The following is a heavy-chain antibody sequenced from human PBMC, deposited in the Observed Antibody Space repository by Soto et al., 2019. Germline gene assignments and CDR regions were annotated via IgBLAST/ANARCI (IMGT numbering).Heavy chain of an antibody. Sequence: LRRSCAASGFTFTTYWMSWVRQAPGKGLEWVANIKQDGSEKYYVDSVRGRFTISRDNAWNPVSLQMNSLGVEDTAVYFCAREWSPPPAVSDYWGQGVLVTVSS. D-gene: IGHD1-26*01. CDR3: AREWSPPPAVSDY. V-gene: IGHV3-7*03. CDR1: GFTFTTYW. J-gene: IGHJ4*02. CDR2: IKQDGSEK.